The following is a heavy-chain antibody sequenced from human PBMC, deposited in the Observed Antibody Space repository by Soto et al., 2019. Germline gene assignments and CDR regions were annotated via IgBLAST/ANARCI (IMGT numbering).Heavy chain of an antibody. CDR1: GFTFSDYA. Sequence: QVQLVESGGGVVQPGRSLRLACAASGFTFSDYAMHWVRQAPGKGLEWVAAISYDGIRTNYADSVKGRFTISRLNSKNTLYLQMNSLRPEDTAVYYCASDRWESYFVRYLFDYWGQGTLVTVAS. V-gene: IGHV3-30-3*01. J-gene: IGHJ4*02. CDR3: ASDRWESYFVRYLFDY. CDR2: ISYDGIRT. D-gene: IGHD3-16*01.